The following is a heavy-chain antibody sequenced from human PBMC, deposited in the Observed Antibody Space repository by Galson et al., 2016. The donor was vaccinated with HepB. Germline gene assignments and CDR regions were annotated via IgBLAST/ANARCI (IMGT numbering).Heavy chain of an antibody. V-gene: IGHV4-59*01. Sequence: ETLSLTCTVSGGSISSYFWWSWIRQPPGKGLEWIGYIHYSGSTNSNPSLKSRVTISVDTSKNQLSLKLRSMTAADTAVYYCARAPGDYSVLFEYWGQGIPVTVSS. CDR3: ARAPGDYSVLFEY. D-gene: IGHD4-17*01. J-gene: IGHJ4*02. CDR2: IHYSGST. CDR1: GGSISSYF.